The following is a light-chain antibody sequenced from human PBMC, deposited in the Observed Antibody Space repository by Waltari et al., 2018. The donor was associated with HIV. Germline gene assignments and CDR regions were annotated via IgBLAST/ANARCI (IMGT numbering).Light chain of an antibody. Sequence: QSALTQPRSVSGSPGQSVTLSCTGTSSDIGGYNYVSWYQQYQGKAPKLMIYDVSERPAGCPDRFAGSKSGNTASLTISGLQAEDETDYYCCSYAGSSWVFGGGTKLTVL. CDR2: DVS. J-gene: IGLJ3*02. CDR1: SSDIGGYNY. V-gene: IGLV2-11*01. CDR3: CSYAGSSWV.